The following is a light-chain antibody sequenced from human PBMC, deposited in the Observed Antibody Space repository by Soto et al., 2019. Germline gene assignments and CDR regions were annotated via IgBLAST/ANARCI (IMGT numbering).Light chain of an antibody. CDR1: SSDVGSYDY. CDR3: CGSSTSGIHV. Sequence: QSALTQPASVSGSPGQSITFSCTGTSSDVGSYDYVSWHQQHPGKAPKLIIYDVNNRPSGVPSRFSGSKSGNTASLIISGLQTEDEADYYCCGSSTSGIHVFGTVTKVTVL. J-gene: IGLJ1*01. CDR2: DVN. V-gene: IGLV2-14*03.